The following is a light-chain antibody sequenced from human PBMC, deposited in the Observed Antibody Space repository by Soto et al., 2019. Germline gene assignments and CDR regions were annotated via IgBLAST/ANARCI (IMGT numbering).Light chain of an antibody. V-gene: IGKV1-5*01. CDR1: QSVSGW. CDR3: QQANSYPWT. Sequence: DIQMTQSPSTLSASVGDTFTVTCRASQSVSGWLAWYQQKPGEAPKLLIYGSSSLLSGVPSRFSGTRSGTDFTLTISSLQPEDFATYYCQQANSYPWTFGQGTKVDIK. CDR2: GSS. J-gene: IGKJ1*01.